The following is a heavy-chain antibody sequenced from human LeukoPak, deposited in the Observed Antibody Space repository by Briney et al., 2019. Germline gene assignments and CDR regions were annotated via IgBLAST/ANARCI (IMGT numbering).Heavy chain of an antibody. CDR1: GFPFGTYA. D-gene: IGHD2-2*01. J-gene: IGHJ5*02. Sequence: GGSLRLSCTGSGFPFGTYAMSWVRQAPGKGLEWVSAISGGSDNTHYAESVKGRFTISRDISKSTVYLQMNSLRVEDTAVYYCANTYCSSTSCYPNWFDPWGQGTLVTASS. CDR2: ISGGSDNT. CDR3: ANTYCSSTSCYPNWFDP. V-gene: IGHV3-23*01.